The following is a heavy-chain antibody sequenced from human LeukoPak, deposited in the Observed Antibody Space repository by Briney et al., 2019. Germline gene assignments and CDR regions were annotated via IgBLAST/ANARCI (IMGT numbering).Heavy chain of an antibody. CDR2: LYYNGNT. CDR3: ARDSGWTYYYDSSGQPHIFDY. J-gene: IGHJ4*02. CDR1: GGSISHSNYY. Sequence: MPSETLSLTCTVSGGSISHSNYYWAWIRQPPGKGLEWIGSLYYNGNTYYSPSLQSRVTMSVENSKNQFSLKLNSVTAADTAVYYCARDSGWTYYYDSSGQPHIFDYWGQGTLVTVSS. D-gene: IGHD3-22*01. V-gene: IGHV4-39*07.